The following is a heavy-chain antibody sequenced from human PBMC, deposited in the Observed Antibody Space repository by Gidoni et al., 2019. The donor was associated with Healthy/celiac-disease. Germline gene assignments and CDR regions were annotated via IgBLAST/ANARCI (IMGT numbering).Heavy chain of an antibody. D-gene: IGHD4-17*01. V-gene: IGHV1-69*04. J-gene: IGHJ4*02. CDR3: ARDVDGGVIYGGNSRALVY. Sequence: QVQLVQSGAEVKKPGSSVKVSCKASGGTFSSYAISWVRQAHGTGLEWVGRIIPILGIANYAQKFQGRVTITADKSTSTAYMELSSLRSEDTAVYYCARDVDGGVIYGGNSRALVYWGQGTLVTVSS. CDR1: GGTFSSYA. CDR2: IIPILGIA.